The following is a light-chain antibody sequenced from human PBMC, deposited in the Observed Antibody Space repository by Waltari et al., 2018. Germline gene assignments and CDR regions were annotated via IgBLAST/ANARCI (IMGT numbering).Light chain of an antibody. CDR2: AAS. V-gene: IGKV1-8*01. CDR1: QGISSY. CDR3: QQYYSYPWT. J-gene: IGKJ1*01. Sequence: AIRMTQSPSSLSASTGDRVTITCRASQGISSYLAWYQQKPGKAPKLLIYAASTLQSGVPSRFSGSGSGKDFTLTISCLQSEDFATYYCQQYYSYPWTFGQGTKVEIK.